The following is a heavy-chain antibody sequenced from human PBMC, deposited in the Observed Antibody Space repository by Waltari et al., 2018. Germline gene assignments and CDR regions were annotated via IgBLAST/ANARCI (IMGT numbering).Heavy chain of an antibody. CDR1: GYTFTDYY. J-gene: IGHJ4*02. D-gene: IGHD1-26*01. CDR2: VDPADAET. CDR3: ARGTKWELRGN. V-gene: IGHV1-69-2*01. Sequence: EAQLVQSGAEVKKPGATVKISCKVSGYTFTDYYMHWVQQAPGKGLEWMGLVDPADAETIYAQKFQGRVTISAYTSTNTAYLELSRLRFEDTAMFYCARGTKWELRGNWGQGTLVTVSS.